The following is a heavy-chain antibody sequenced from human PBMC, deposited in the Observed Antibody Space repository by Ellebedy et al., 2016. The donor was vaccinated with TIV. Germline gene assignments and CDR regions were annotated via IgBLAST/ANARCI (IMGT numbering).Heavy chain of an antibody. V-gene: IGHV1-24*01. Sequence: ASVKVSXKVSGYTLTELSMHWVRQAPGKGLEWMGGFDPEDGETIYAQKFQGRVTMTEDTSTDTAYMELSSLRSEDTAVYYCAFGPKYDTDAFDIWGQGTMVTVSS. D-gene: IGHD3-22*01. J-gene: IGHJ3*02. CDR3: AFGPKYDTDAFDI. CDR1: GYTLTELS. CDR2: FDPEDGET.